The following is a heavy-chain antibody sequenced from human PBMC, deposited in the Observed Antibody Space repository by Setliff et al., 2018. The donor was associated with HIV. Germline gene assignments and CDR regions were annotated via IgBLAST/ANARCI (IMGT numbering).Heavy chain of an antibody. CDR3: VTSSSWSSRLNF. CDR1: GGPLSGHY. CDR2: TSHSGKT. V-gene: IGHV4-34*01. D-gene: IGHD2-2*01. Sequence: ETLSLTCAVYGGPLSGHYWSWIRQPPGQGLEWIGKTSHSGKTNYNPSLKSRVTISVDTSKNQFSLKLTSVTAADTAVYYCVTSSSWSSRLNFWGPGMLVTVSS. J-gene: IGHJ4*02.